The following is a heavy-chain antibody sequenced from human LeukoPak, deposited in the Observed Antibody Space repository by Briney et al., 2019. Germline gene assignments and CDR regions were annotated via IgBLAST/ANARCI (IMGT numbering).Heavy chain of an antibody. D-gene: IGHD3-10*01. J-gene: IGHJ4*02. CDR2: IYYSGST. CDR1: GGSISSYY. CDR3: ASLAGTPRYFDY. Sequence: SETLSLTCTVSGGSISSYYWSWIRQPPGKGLEWIGYIYYSGSTNYNPSLKSRVTISVDTSKNQFSLKLSSVTAADTAVYYCASLAGTPRYFDYWGQATLVTVSS. V-gene: IGHV4-59*01.